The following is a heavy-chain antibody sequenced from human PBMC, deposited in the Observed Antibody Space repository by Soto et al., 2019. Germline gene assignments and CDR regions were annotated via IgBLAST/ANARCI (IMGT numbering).Heavy chain of an antibody. Sequence: PGGSLRLSCAASGFTFSSYWMSWVRQAPGKGLEWVANIKQDGSEKYYVDSVKGRFTISRDNAKNTLYLQMNSLRAEDTALYYFAKDIDYDSSGYYSSSLDYWGQGTLVTVSS. D-gene: IGHD3-22*01. V-gene: IGHV3-7*01. CDR1: GFTFSSYW. CDR2: IKQDGSEK. J-gene: IGHJ4*02. CDR3: AKDIDYDSSGYYSSSLDY.